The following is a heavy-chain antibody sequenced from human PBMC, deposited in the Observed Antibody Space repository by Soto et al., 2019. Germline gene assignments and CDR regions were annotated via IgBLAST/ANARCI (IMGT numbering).Heavy chain of an antibody. V-gene: IGHV1-18*01. D-gene: IGHD3-10*01. CDR3: ARDYGSGSFRFDY. Sequence: QVQLVQSGAEVKKPGASVKVSCKASGYTFTYYGVTWVRQAPGQGLEWMGWISAYNGHTNYAQNLQGRVTMTTDTSTNTAYMKLRSLRSDDTAVSYCARDYGSGSFRFDYWGQGTLVTVSS. J-gene: IGHJ4*02. CDR2: ISAYNGHT. CDR1: GYTFTYYG.